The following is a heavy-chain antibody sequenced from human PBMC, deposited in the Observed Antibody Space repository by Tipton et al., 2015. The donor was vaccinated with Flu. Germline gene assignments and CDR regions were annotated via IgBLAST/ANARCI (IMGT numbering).Heavy chain of an antibody. CDR3: ARGGVAAAGTTFDY. V-gene: IGHV4-4*07. CDR2: IYTSGST. CDR1: GGSISSYY. D-gene: IGHD6-13*01. J-gene: IGHJ4*02. Sequence: TLSLTCTVSGGSISSYYWSWIRQPAGKGLEWIGRIYTSGSTNYNPSLKSRVTMSVDTSRNQFSLKLSSVTAADTAVYYCARGGVAAAGTTFDYWGQGTLVTVSS.